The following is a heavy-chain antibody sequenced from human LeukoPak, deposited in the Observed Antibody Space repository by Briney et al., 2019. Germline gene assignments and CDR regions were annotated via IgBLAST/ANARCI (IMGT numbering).Heavy chain of an antibody. CDR1: GYTFTSYY. CDR3: ARGPATGTAWPFDY. V-gene: IGHV1-46*01. J-gene: IGHJ4*02. CDR2: INPSGGST. Sequence: ASVKVSCKASGYTFTSYYMHWVRQAPGQGLEWMGIINPSGGSTRYAQKFQDRVTMTRDTSASTLYMELSSLSSEDTAVYYCARGPATGTAWPFDYWGQGSLVTVSS. D-gene: IGHD6-13*01.